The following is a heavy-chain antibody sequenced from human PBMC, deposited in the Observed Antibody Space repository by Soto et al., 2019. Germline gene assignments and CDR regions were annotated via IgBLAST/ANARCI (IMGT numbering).Heavy chain of an antibody. J-gene: IGHJ5*02. V-gene: IGHV3-64*07. CDR2: INSNGDTT. CDR3: ARGVFDDHVGYWFDT. Sequence: EVQLVESGGGLVQPGGSLRLSCVGSGFTFSSYPIHWFRQAPGKGLEYVSAINSNGDTTYYGDSVQDRFSISRDNSKNTVYLQMGRLRTDDTAVYYCARGVFDDHVGYWFDTWGQGTLVTVSS. D-gene: IGHD2-15*01. CDR1: GFTFSSYP.